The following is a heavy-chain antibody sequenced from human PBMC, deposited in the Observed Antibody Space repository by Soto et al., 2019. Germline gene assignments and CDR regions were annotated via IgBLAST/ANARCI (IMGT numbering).Heavy chain of an antibody. V-gene: IGHV4-59*01. CDR1: GGSISSYY. J-gene: IGHJ5*02. CDR3: ARGTGDVRVGP. D-gene: IGHD7-27*01. CDR2: IYYSGST. Sequence: PSETLSLTCTVSGGSISSYYWSWIRQPPGKGLEWTGYIYYSGSTNYNPSLKSRVTISVDTSKNQFSLKLSSVTAADTAVYYCARGTGDVRVGPWGQGTLVTVSS.